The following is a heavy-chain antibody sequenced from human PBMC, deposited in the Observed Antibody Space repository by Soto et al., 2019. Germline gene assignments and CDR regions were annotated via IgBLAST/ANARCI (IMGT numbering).Heavy chain of an antibody. CDR1: GGSISSYY. V-gene: IGHV4-59*08. D-gene: IGHD4-17*01. CDR2: IYYSGST. Sequence: NPSETLSLTCTVSGGSISSYYWSWIRQPPGKGLEWIGYIYYSGSTNYNPSLKSRVTISVDTSKNQFSLKLSSVTAADTAVYYCARHFPHRNGDSYYYYYYMDVWGKGTTVTVSS. CDR3: ARHFPHRNGDSYYYYYYMDV. J-gene: IGHJ6*03.